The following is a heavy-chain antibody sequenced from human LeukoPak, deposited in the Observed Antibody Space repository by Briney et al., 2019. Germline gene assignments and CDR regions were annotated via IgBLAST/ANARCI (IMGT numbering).Heavy chain of an antibody. CDR2: ISAYNGNT. D-gene: IGHD3-22*01. Sequence: RASVKVSCKASGYTFTSYGISWVRQAPGQGLEWMGWISAYNGNTNYAQKLQGRVTMTTDTSTSTAYMELRSLRSDDTAVYYCARVRTHYYDSSGYYGGDYWGQGTLVTVSS. CDR3: ARVRTHYYDSSGYYGGDY. CDR1: GYTFTSYG. J-gene: IGHJ4*02. V-gene: IGHV1-18*01.